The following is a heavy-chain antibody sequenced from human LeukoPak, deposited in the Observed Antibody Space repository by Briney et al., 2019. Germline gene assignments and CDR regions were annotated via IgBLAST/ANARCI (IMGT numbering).Heavy chain of an antibody. CDR3: ARGRYMNV. CDR1: GYIFIDYE. CDR2: MNPKSGDT. V-gene: IGHV1-8*02. Sequence: ASVKVSCKTSGYIFIDYEISWVRQAHGQGLEWMGWMNPKSGDTGYEQKFQGRITITRDSSISTVYMELSSLRSEDTTLYYCARGRYMNVWVNRTTVTVSS. J-gene: IGHJ6*03.